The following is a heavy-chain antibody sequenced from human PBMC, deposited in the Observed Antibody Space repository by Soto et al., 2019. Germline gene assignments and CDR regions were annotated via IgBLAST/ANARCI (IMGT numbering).Heavy chain of an antibody. CDR2: IYYSGST. CDR1: GGSISSGGYY. Sequence: TLSLTCTVSGGSISSGGYYWSWIRQHPGKGLEWIGYIYYSGSTYYNPSLKSRVTISVDTSKNQFSLKLSSVTAADTAVYYCARGATIFGVVIHFDYWGKGTLVTAPQ. J-gene: IGHJ4*02. D-gene: IGHD3-3*01. CDR3: ARGATIFGVVIHFDY. V-gene: IGHV4-31*03.